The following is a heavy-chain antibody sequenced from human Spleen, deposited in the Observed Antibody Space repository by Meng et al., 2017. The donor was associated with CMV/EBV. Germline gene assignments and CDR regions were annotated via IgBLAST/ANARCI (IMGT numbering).Heavy chain of an antibody. D-gene: IGHD2-2*01. CDR1: GGSISSYY. J-gene: IGHJ4*02. CDR2: IYYSGST. Sequence: SETLSLTCTVSGGSISSYYWSWIRQPPGKGLEWTGYIYYSGSTNYNPSLKSRVTISVDTSKNQFPLKVNYVTAADTAVYFCARDPYCTGTTCYPFDFWGQGTLVTVSS. CDR3: ARDPYCTGTTCYPFDF. V-gene: IGHV4-59*12.